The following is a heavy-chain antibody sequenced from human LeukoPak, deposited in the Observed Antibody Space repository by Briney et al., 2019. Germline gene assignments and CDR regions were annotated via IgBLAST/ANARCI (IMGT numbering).Heavy chain of an antibody. J-gene: IGHJ4*02. D-gene: IGHD1-26*01. V-gene: IGHV3-7*01. CDR1: AFTFSNYW. CDR2: IKQDGSEK. Sequence: GGSLRLSCAVSAFTFSNYWMSWVRQAPGKGLEWVANIKQDGSEKYYVDSVKGRFTISRDNAKNSLYLQMNSLRAEDTAVYYCARRNSGSYSFDYWGQGTLVTVSS. CDR3: ARRNSGSYSFDY.